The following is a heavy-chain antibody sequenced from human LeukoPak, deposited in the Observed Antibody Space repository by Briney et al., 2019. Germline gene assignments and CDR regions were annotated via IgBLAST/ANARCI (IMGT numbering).Heavy chain of an antibody. Sequence: GGSLRLSCAASGFTFSSYGMHWVRQAPGKGLEWVAVIWYDGSNKYYADSVKGRFTISRDNSKNTLYLQMNSLRDEDTAVYYCARDGALGYDFWSGYYDAFDIWGQGTMVTVSS. CDR3: ARDGALGYDFWSGYYDAFDI. CDR1: GFTFSSYG. CDR2: IWYDGSNK. J-gene: IGHJ3*02. D-gene: IGHD3-3*01. V-gene: IGHV3-33*01.